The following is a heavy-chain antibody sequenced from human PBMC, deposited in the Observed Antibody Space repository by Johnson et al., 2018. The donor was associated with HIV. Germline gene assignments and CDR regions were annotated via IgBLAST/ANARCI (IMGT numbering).Heavy chain of an antibody. V-gene: IGHV3-30*02. CDR2: IRYDGSRK. CDR1: GFTFDDYG. J-gene: IGHJ3*02. Sequence: VQLVESGGGLVQPGGSLRLSCVASGFTFDDYGMSWVRQAPGKGLEWVAFIRYDGSRKYYADSVKSRFTISRDNSKNTLHLQMSSLRPEDTAVYYCARVRVCAVVIWGQGTMVTVSS. D-gene: IGHD2-8*01. CDR3: ARVRVCAVVI.